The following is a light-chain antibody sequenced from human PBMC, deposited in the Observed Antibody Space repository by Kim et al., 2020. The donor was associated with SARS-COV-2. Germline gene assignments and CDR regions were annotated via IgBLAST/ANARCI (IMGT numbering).Light chain of an antibody. CDR3: QQFAGSPWT. CDR2: GAS. J-gene: IGKJ1*01. Sequence: DIVLTQSPGTLSLSPGARATLSCRASQSVTNNFLAWYHHKPGQAPRLLIYGASNRAAGIPDRFSGSGSGTDFTLTISSLEPEDFAVYYCQQFAGSPWTFGQGTKVDIK. V-gene: IGKV3-20*01. CDR1: QSVTNNF.